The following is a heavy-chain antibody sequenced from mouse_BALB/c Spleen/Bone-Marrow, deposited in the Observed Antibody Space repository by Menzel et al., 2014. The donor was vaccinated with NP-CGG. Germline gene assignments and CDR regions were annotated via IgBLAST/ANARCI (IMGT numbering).Heavy chain of an antibody. V-gene: IGHV5-9-4*01. D-gene: IGHD1-2*01. CDR1: GFTFSSYA. Sequence: EVNVVESGGGLVKPGGSLKLFCAASGFTFSSYAMSWVRQSPEKRLEWVAEISSGGSYTYYPDTVTGRFTISRDNAKNTLYLEMSSLRSEDTAMYYCARDHYGYYTMDYWGQGTSVTVSS. J-gene: IGHJ4*01. CDR2: ISSGGSYT. CDR3: ARDHYGYYTMDY.